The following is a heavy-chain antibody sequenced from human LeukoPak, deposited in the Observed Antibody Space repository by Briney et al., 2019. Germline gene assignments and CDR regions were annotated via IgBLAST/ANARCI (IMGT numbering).Heavy chain of an antibody. CDR1: GESFSSYA. Sequence: SVKFSWQVSGESFSSYAISWVRQAPRQGLEWMGGIIPILGTANYAQKFQGRVTITADESTSTAYMELSSLRSEDTAVYYCARVNSGYDQPIPHYYYYGMDVWGQGTTVTVSS. V-gene: IGHV1-69*01. CDR2: IIPILGTA. CDR3: ARVNSGYDQPIPHYYYYGMDV. D-gene: IGHD5-12*01. J-gene: IGHJ6*02.